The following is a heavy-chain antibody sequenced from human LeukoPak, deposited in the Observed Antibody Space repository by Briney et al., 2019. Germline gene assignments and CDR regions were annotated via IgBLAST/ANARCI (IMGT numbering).Heavy chain of an antibody. D-gene: IGHD6-13*01. CDR1: GGTFSCYA. V-gene: IGHV1-69*13. Sequence: SVKVSCKASGGTFSCYAISWVRQAPGQGLEWMGGIIPIFGTANYAQKFQGRVTITADESTSTAYMELSSLRSEDTAVYYCAREKQLVRDAFDIWGQGTMVTVSS. J-gene: IGHJ3*02. CDR3: AREKQLVRDAFDI. CDR2: IIPIFGTA.